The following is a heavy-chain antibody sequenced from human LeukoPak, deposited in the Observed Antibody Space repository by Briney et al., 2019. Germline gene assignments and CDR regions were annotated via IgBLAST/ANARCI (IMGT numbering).Heavy chain of an antibody. Sequence: SETLSLTCAVSGYSISSGYYWGWIRQPPGKGLECIGSIYHSGRTFYNPFLERRVTISVDTSKNQFSLKLSSVTAADTAVYYCARGYSSGWYDAFDIWGQGTMVTVSS. V-gene: IGHV4-38-2*01. CDR1: GYSISSGYY. D-gene: IGHD6-19*01. J-gene: IGHJ3*02. CDR3: ARGYSSGWYDAFDI. CDR2: IYHSGRT.